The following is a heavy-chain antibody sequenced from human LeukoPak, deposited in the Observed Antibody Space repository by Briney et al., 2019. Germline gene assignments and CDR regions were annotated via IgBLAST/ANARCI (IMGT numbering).Heavy chain of an antibody. V-gene: IGHV4-34*01. J-gene: IGHJ4*02. CDR2: INHSGST. D-gene: IGHD3-22*01. Sequence: SETLSLTCAVYGGSFSGYYWSWIRQPPGKGLEWIGEINHSGSTNYNPSLKSRVTISVDTSKNQFSLKLSSVTAADTAVYYCARVPTYYDSSGYYAFDYWGQGTLVTVSS. CDR3: ARVPTYYDSSGYYAFDY. CDR1: GGSFSGYY.